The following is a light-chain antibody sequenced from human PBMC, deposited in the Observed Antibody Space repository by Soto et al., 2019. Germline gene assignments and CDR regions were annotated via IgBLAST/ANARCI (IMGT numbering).Light chain of an antibody. V-gene: IGLV1-40*01. CDR3: QSYDSSLSVVV. CDR1: SSNIGAGYD. Sequence: QSVLTQPPSVSGAPGQRVTISCTGSSSNIGAGYDVHWYQQLPGTAPKLLIHRNSNRPSGVPVRFSGSKSGTSASLAITGLQAEDEADYYCQSYDSSLSVVVFGGGTKLTVL. CDR2: RNS. J-gene: IGLJ2*01.